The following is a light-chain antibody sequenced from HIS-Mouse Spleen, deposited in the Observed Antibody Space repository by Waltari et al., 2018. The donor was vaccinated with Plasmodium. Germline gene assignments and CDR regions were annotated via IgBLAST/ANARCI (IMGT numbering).Light chain of an antibody. CDR3: MIWHSSAWV. V-gene: IGLV5-45*03. CDR1: SGINVGTYR. CDR2: YKSDSDK. Sequence: QAVLTQPSSLSASPGASASLTCTLRSGINVGTYRIYWYQQKPGSPPQYLLRYKSDSDKQQGSGVPSRFAGSKDASANAGILRISGLQSEDEADYYCMIWHSSAWVFGGGTKLTVL. J-gene: IGLJ3*02.